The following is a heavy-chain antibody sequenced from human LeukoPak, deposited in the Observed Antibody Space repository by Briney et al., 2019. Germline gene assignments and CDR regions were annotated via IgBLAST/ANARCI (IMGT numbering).Heavy chain of an antibody. D-gene: IGHD3-10*01. Sequence: PSETLSLTCAVYGGSFSGYYWSWIRQPPGKGLEWIGEINHSGSTNYNPSLKGRVTISVDTSKNQFSLKLSSVTAADTAVYYCARGYYYLDPWGQGTLVTVSS. J-gene: IGHJ5*02. CDR1: GGSFSGYY. CDR2: INHSGST. CDR3: ARGYYYLDP. V-gene: IGHV4-34*01.